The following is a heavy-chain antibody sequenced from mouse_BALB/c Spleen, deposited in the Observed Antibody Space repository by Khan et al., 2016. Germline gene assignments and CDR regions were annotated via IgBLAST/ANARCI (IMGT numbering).Heavy chain of an antibody. CDR1: GFTFSSFG. Sequence: EVELVESGGGLVQPGGSRKLSCVASGFTFSSFGMHWVRQAPEKGLEWVAYISSGSSTIYYADTVKGRFTISRDNPKNTLFLQMTSLRSEDSAMYYCARQGARNSVAMDCGSLGTSVTVSS. CDR2: ISSGSSTI. J-gene: IGHJ4*01. CDR3: ARQGARNSVAMDC. V-gene: IGHV5-17*02.